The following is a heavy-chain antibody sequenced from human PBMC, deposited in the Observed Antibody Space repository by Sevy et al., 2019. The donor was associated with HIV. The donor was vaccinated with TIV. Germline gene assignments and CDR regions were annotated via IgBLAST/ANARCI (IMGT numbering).Heavy chain of an antibody. D-gene: IGHD5-18*01. J-gene: IGHJ4*02. CDR1: GGSISSNY. Sequence: SETLSLTCTVSGGSISSNYWSWIPQPPGKGLEWIGYIYSSGSSYNPSLKSRDSISMDTSKNQFSLKLNSVTAADTAVYYCARSSGYSYGDFDYWGQGTLVTVSS. CDR3: ARSSGYSYGDFDY. CDR2: IYSSGSS. V-gene: IGHV4-59*01.